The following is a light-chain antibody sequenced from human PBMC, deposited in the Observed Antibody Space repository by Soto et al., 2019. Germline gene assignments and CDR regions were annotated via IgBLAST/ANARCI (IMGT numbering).Light chain of an antibody. CDR1: SSDVGSYDH. CDR3: SSFAGSNNVV. CDR2: DVS. J-gene: IGLJ3*02. Sequence: QSALTQPPSASGSPGQSVTISCAGTSSDVGSYDHVSWYQQHPGKAPKLMIYDVSKRPSGVPDRFSVSKSGNAASLTVSGLQTEDEADYYCSSFAGSNNVVFGGGTKLTVL. V-gene: IGLV2-8*01.